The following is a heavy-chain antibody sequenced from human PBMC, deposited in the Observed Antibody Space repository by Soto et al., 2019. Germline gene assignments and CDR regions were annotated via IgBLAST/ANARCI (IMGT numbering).Heavy chain of an antibody. CDR2: IDPSDSYT. V-gene: IGHV5-10-1*01. CDR1: GYSFTSYW. Sequence: GESLKISCKGSGYSFTSYWISWVRQMPVKGLEWMGRIDPSDSYTNYSPSFQGHVTISADKSISTAYLQWSSLKASDTAMYYCASPVGGSIDYYYGMDVWGQGTTVTVSS. D-gene: IGHD1-26*01. CDR3: ASPVGGSIDYYYGMDV. J-gene: IGHJ6*02.